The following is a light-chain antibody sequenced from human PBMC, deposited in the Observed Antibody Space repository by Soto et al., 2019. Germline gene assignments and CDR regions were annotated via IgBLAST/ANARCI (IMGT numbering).Light chain of an antibody. V-gene: IGKV1-39*01. CDR3: QQSYSTPYT. J-gene: IGKJ2*01. CDR2: AAS. Sequence: DIQMTQSPPSLSASVGDRVTITCRASQSISSYLNWYQQKPGKAPKLLIYAASSLQGGVPSRFSGSGSVTDFTLTITSLQPEDFATYYCQQSYSTPYTFGQGTKLEIK. CDR1: QSISSY.